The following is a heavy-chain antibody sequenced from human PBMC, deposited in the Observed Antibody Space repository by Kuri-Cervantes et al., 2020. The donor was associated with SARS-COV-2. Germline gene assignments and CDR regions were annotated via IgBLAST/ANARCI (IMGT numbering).Heavy chain of an antibody. Sequence: GESLKISCAASGFTFSSYWMSWVRQAPGKGLGWVANIKEDGSEKYYVDSVKGRFTISRDNAKNSLYLQMNSLRTEDTAVYYCARANVRPILSYFYYCGMDVWGQGTTVTVSS. CDR3: ARANVRPILSYFYYCGMDV. J-gene: IGHJ6*02. V-gene: IGHV3-7*05. D-gene: IGHD3-16*02. CDR2: IKEDGSEK. CDR1: GFTFSSYW.